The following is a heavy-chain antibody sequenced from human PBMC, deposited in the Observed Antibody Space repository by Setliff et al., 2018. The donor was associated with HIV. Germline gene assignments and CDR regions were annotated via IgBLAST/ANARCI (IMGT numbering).Heavy chain of an antibody. CDR2: IDASGNT. CDR1: GASINSPNW. CDR3: ASQPLQIGGATA. Sequence: PSETLSLTCAVSGASINSPNWWTWVRQSPGKGLEWIGEIDASGNTNYNPSLQSRLTISVDKSGNQFFLKMNSITAADTAVYYWASQPLQIGGATAWGQGTLVTVSS. D-gene: IGHD1-26*01. J-gene: IGHJ5*02. V-gene: IGHV4-4*02.